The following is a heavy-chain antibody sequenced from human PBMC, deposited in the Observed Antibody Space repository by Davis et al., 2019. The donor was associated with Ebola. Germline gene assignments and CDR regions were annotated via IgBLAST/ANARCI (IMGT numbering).Heavy chain of an antibody. D-gene: IGHD4-23*01. CDR1: GGSISPFY. CDR3: AREAYGGNAIDY. V-gene: IGHV4-59*01. Sequence: MPSETLSLTCTVSGGSISPFYWSWIRQPPGKGLEWIAYVYFTGTTYYSPSLRSRVTISLDTSKNQFSLKLSSVTAADTAVYYCAREAYGGNAIDYWGQGTLVTVSS. J-gene: IGHJ4*02. CDR2: VYFTGTT.